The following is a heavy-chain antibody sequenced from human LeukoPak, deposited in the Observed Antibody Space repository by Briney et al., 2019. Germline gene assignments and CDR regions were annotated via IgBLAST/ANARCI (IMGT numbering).Heavy chain of an antibody. CDR2: ISSSSSTI. CDR1: GFTFSTYG. V-gene: IGHV3-48*04. CDR3: ARDGYYDSSGYFGDAFDI. D-gene: IGHD3-22*01. Sequence: PGGSLRLSCAASGFTFSTYGMYWVRQAPGKGLEWVSYISSSSSTIYYADSVKGRFTISRDNAKNSLYLQMNSLRAEDTAVYYCARDGYYDSSGYFGDAFDIWGQGTMVTVSS. J-gene: IGHJ3*02.